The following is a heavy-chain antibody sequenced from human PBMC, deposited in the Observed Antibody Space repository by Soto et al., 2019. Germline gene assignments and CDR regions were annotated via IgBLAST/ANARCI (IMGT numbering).Heavy chain of an antibody. V-gene: IGHV4-34*01. CDR1: GGSFSGYY. J-gene: IGHJ4*02. CDR3: ARDKITGLFDY. CDR2: INHSGST. Sequence: QVQLQQWGAGLLKPSETLSLTCAVYGGSFSGYYWTWIRQPPGTGLEWIGEINHSGSTNYNPSLKSRVTKSVDTSKNQITLNLTSVTAADTAVYYCARDKITGLFDYWGQGTLVSVST. D-gene: IGHD2-8*02.